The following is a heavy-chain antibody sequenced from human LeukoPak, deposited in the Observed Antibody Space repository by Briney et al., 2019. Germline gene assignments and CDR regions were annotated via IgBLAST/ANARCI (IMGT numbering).Heavy chain of an antibody. J-gene: IGHJ4*02. CDR2: ISYDGSNK. D-gene: IGHD5-18*01. V-gene: IGHV3-30*03. Sequence: GRSLRLSCAASGFTFSSYGMHWVRQAPGKGLEWVAVISYDGSNKYYADSVKGRFTISRDNSKNTLYLQMNSLRAEDTAVYYCARFRYSYGVLFDYWGQGTLVTVSS. CDR1: GFTFSSYG. CDR3: ARFRYSYGVLFDY.